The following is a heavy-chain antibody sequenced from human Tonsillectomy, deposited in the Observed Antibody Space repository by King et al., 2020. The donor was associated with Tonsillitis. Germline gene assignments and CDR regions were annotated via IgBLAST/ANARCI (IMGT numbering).Heavy chain of an antibody. D-gene: IGHD6-13*01. CDR3: ARDLFSSSWYDVRYYYYYGMDV. Sequence: VQLQESGPGLVKPSETLSLTCTVPGGSVSSGSYYWSWIRQPPGKGLEWIGYIYYSGSTNYNPSLKSRVTISVDTSKNQFSLKLSSVTAADTAVYYCARDLFSSSWYDVRYYYYYGMDVWGQGTTVTVSS. CDR1: GGSVSSGSYY. CDR2: IYYSGST. V-gene: IGHV4-61*01. J-gene: IGHJ6*02.